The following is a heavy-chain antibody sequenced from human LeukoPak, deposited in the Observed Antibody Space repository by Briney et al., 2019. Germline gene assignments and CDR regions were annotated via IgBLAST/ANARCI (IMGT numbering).Heavy chain of an antibody. CDR3: AKDSSIAAAGLAPFDY. CDR2: ISWNSGSI. J-gene: IGHJ4*02. Sequence: PGRSLRLSCAASGFTFDDYAMHWVRQAPGKGLEWVSGISWNSGSIGYADSVKGRFTISRDNAKNSLYLQMNSLRTEDTALYYCAKDSSIAAAGLAPFDYWGQGTLVTVSS. CDR1: GFTFDDYA. D-gene: IGHD6-13*01. V-gene: IGHV3-9*01.